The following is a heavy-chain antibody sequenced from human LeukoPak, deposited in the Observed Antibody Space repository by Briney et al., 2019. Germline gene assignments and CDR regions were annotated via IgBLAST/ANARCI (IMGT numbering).Heavy chain of an antibody. CDR1: GFTFSNYW. D-gene: IGHD2-21*01. J-gene: IGHJ3*02. CDR2: ISAAGSYI. Sequence: PGGSLRLSCAASGFTFSNYWMNWVRQAPGKGLEWVSSISAAGSYIYYANSVKGRFTISRDNAEGSLYLQMNSLTAEDTAVYYCARDGLLAYCGGDCSGVFDIWGQGTMVAVSS. CDR3: ARDGLLAYCGGDCSGVFDI. V-gene: IGHV3-21*01.